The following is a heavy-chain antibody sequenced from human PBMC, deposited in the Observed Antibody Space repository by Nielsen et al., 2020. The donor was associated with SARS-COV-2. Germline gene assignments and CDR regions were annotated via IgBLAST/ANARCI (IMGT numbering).Heavy chain of an antibody. CDR3: ARDRHHPGIRLLTGWFDP. CDR2: IIPIFGTA. V-gene: IGHV1-69*01. J-gene: IGHJ5*02. Sequence: RQAPGQGLEWMGGIIPIFGTANYAQKFQGRVTITADESTSTAYMELSSLRSEDTAVYYCARDRHHPGIRLLTGWFDPWGQGTLVTVSS. D-gene: IGHD3-9*01.